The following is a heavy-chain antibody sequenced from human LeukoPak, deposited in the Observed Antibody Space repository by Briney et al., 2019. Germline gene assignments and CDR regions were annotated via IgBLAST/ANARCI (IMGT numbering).Heavy chain of an antibody. J-gene: IGHJ6*02. CDR3: ARDYPGPQLWFRYYYYGMDV. D-gene: IGHD5-18*01. Sequence: ASVKVSCKASGGTFSSYAISWVRQAPGQGLEWMGGIIPIFGTANYAQKFQGRVTITADESTSTAYMELSSLRSEDTAVYYCARDYPGPQLWFRYYYYGMDVWGQGTTVTVSS. V-gene: IGHV1-69*13. CDR2: IIPIFGTA. CDR1: GGTFSSYA.